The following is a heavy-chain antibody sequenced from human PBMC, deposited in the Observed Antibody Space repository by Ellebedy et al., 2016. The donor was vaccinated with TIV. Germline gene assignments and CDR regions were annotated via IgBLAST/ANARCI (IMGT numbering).Heavy chain of an antibody. D-gene: IGHD4-11*01. J-gene: IGHJ2*01. CDR3: ARDSWMTTLTLYFDL. Sequence: GGSLRLXCAASGFTFSDYYMSWIRQAPGKGLEWILYINNSGATIYYADSLRGRFTISRDNAKNSLYLQMNSLRAEDTAVYYCARDSWMTTLTLYFDLWGRGTLVTVSS. CDR2: INNSGATI. CDR1: GFTFSDYY. V-gene: IGHV3-11*01.